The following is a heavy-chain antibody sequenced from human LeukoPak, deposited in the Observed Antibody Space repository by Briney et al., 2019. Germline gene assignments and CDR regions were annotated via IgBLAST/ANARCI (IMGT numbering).Heavy chain of an antibody. J-gene: IGHJ4*02. V-gene: IGHV3-74*01. D-gene: IGHD3-22*01. Sequence: GGSLRLSCVASGFTFSSYWMHWVRQAPGKGLVWVSRINTDGSSTSYADSVKGRFTISRDNAKNTLYLQMNSLRAEDTAVYYCASQYYYDSSGHFRERDYWGQGTLVTVSS. CDR3: ASQYYYDSSGHFRERDY. CDR1: GFTFSSYW. CDR2: INTDGSST.